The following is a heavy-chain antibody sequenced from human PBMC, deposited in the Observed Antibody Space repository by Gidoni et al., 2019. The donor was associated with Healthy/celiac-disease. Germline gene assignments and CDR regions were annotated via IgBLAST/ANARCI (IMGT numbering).Heavy chain of an antibody. CDR2: ISSSSSYI. J-gene: IGHJ3*02. CDR1: GFPFSSYS. Sequence: EVQLVESGGGVVKPGWSLRLSCAASGFPFSSYSMNWVRQAPGKGLEWVSSISSSSSYIYYADSVKGRFIISRDNAKNSLYLQMNSLRAEDTAVYYCAIIAVAPPDAFDIWGQGTMVTVSS. D-gene: IGHD6-19*01. V-gene: IGHV3-21*01. CDR3: AIIAVAPPDAFDI.